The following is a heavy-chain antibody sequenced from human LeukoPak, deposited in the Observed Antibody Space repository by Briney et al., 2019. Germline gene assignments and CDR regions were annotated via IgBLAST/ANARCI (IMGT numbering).Heavy chain of an antibody. D-gene: IGHD1-26*01. CDR1: GYSFTNYW. V-gene: IGHV5-51*01. CDR3: ARRVDSYWFFDY. CDR2: IYPGDSDT. Sequence: GESLKTSCKGSGYSFTNYWIGWVRQMPGKDLKWMGIIYPGDSDTRYIPSFQGQVTISADKSINTAYLQWSSLKASDTAMYYCARRVDSYWFFDYWGQGTLVTVSS. J-gene: IGHJ4*02.